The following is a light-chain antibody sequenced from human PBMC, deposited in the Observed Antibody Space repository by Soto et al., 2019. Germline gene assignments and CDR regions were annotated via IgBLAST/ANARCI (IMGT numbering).Light chain of an antibody. CDR3: QQLNSYPLT. CDR1: QSISSY. J-gene: IGKJ1*01. CDR2: AAS. V-gene: IGKV1-9*01. Sequence: DIQMTQSPSSLSACVEDRVTITCRASQSISSYLNWYQQKPGKAPKLLIYAASTLQSGVPSRFSGSGSGTEFTLTISSLQPEDFATYYCQQLNSYPLTFGQGTKVDI.